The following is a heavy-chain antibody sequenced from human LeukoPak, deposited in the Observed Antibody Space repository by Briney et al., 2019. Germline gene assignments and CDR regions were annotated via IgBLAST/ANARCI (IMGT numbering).Heavy chain of an antibody. V-gene: IGHV1-2*02. CDR2: INPNSGGT. CDR3: ARTVRYREAYYYYYYMDV. Sequence: ASVKVSCKASGYTFTGYYMHWVRQAPGQGLEWMGWINPNSGGTNYAQKFQGRVTMTRDTSISTAYMEVSRLRSEDTAVYYCARTVRYREAYYYYYYMDVWGKGTTVTVSS. CDR1: GYTFTGYY. J-gene: IGHJ6*03. D-gene: IGHD5-18*01.